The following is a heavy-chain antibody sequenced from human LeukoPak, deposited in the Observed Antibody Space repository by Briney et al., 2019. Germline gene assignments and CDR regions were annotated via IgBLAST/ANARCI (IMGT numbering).Heavy chain of an antibody. V-gene: IGHV3-74*03. CDR2: INTNGKTT. Sequence: PGGSLRLSCEASGFTFSGSWMHWVRQAPGKGLVWVSRINTNGKTTTYADSVKGRFTISRDNAKNTLYLQVNSLRAEDTAVYYCARVGYDILTGYWGPADYWGQGTLVTVSS. CDR1: GFTFSGSW. CDR3: ARVGYDILTGYWGPADY. D-gene: IGHD3-9*01. J-gene: IGHJ4*02.